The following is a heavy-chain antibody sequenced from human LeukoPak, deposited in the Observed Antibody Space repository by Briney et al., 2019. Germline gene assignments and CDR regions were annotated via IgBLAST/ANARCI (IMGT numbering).Heavy chain of an antibody. J-gene: IGHJ3*02. CDR3: VTSSGYRTSWGAFDI. D-gene: IGHD6-13*01. CDR1: GYTFTCYY. CDR2: MNPNSGGT. V-gene: IGHV1-2*02. Sequence: ASVKVSCKTSGYTFTCYYMHWVRQAPGQGLEWMGWMNPNSGGTNYAQKFRGRVTMTRDTSISTAYMELSGLRSDDTAVYYCVTSSGYRTSWGAFDIWGRGTMVTVSS.